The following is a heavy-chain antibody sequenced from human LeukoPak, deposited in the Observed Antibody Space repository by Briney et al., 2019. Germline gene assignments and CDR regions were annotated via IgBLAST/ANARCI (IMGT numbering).Heavy chain of an antibody. Sequence: GGSLRLSCAASGCTFSSYAMSWVRKAPGKGLEWVSAISGSGGSTYYADSVKGRFTISRDNSKNTLYLQMNSLRAEDTAVYYCAKTVRPLEWLFPSLDYWGQGTLVTVSS. J-gene: IGHJ4*02. CDR3: AKTVRPLEWLFPSLDY. D-gene: IGHD3-3*01. CDR1: GCTFSSYA. V-gene: IGHV3-23*01. CDR2: ISGSGGST.